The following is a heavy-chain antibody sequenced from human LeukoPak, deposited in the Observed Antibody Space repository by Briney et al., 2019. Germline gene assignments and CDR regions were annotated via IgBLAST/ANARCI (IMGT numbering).Heavy chain of an antibody. V-gene: IGHV3-21*01. CDR2: ISSSGRYI. Sequence: GGSLRLSCAASGFTFSSYAMSWVRQAPGKGLEWVSSISSSGRYIYYADSVKGRFTISRDNAKNSLYLQMNSLRAEDTAVYYCARGADGDYVPFDYWGQGTLVTVSS. J-gene: IGHJ4*02. CDR3: ARGADGDYVPFDY. D-gene: IGHD4-17*01. CDR1: GFTFSSYA.